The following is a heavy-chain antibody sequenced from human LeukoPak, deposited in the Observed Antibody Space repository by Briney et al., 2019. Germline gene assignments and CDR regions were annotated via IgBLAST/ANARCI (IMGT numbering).Heavy chain of an antibody. V-gene: IGHV1-2*02. Sequence: ASVKVSCKASGYTFTGYYMHWVRQAPGQGLEWMGWINPNSGGTKSAQKFQGRVTMTRNTSISTAYMELSSLRSEDTAVYYCARIGLRGVIISRPLDYWGQGTLVTVSS. CDR1: GYTFTGYY. J-gene: IGHJ4*02. CDR2: INPNSGGT. D-gene: IGHD3-16*02. CDR3: ARIGLRGVIISRPLDY.